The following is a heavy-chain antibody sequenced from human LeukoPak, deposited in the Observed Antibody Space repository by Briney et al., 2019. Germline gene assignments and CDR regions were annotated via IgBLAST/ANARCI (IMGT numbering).Heavy chain of an antibody. CDR1: GFTFSSCE. J-gene: IGHJ3*02. CDR2: ISSNGNTI. CDR3: VRGGCCVDTFCYLWNAFDI. Sequence: PGGSLRLSCAASGFTFSSCEMNWVRQAPGKGLEWASYISSNGNTIYYADSVEGRFTISRDYAKNSLYLQMNSLRAEDTAVYYCVRGGCCVDTFCYLWNAFDIWGRGTMVTVSS. V-gene: IGHV3-48*03. D-gene: IGHD2-21*01.